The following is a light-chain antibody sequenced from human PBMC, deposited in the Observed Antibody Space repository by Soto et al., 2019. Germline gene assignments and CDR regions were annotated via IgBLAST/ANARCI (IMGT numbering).Light chain of an antibody. J-gene: IGKJ2*01. CDR2: DAS. V-gene: IGKV1-5*01. CDR3: QQYNRFHT. Sequence: DIQMTQSPSTLSASVGHRVTITCRASQRISSWWAWYQQKPGKAPKLLIYDASSLESGVPSRFSGSGSGTEFTLTISSLQPDDVATYYCQQYNRFHTFGQGTKLEIK. CDR1: QRISSW.